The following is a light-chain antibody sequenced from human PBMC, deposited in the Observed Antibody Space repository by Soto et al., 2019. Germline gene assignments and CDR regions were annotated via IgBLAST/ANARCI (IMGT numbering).Light chain of an antibody. CDR1: QSFSSNF. V-gene: IGKV3-20*01. Sequence: EIVLTQSPATLPLSPGERATLSCSASQSFSSNFLAGYQQKPGQPPRLLIYDSSTRATGFPDRFSGSRSGTDFTLTIIRLVPEDFAVYDCQQYDISPWTFGQGTKVEIK. CDR3: QQYDISPWT. CDR2: DSS. J-gene: IGKJ1*01.